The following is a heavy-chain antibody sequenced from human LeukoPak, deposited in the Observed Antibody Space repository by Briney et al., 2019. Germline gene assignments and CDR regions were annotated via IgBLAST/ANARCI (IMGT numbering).Heavy chain of an antibody. D-gene: IGHD1-26*01. CDR3: ARGLGATAQSAIDY. Sequence: GRALRLSCAASRFTFRSYAMHSVRQAPGKGLEWGAVISYDGSNKYYADSVNVRFTISRDNSKNTLYLQINSLRPADTALYYCARGLGATAQSAIDYWGQGTLVTVPS. V-gene: IGHV3-30-3*01. CDR2: ISYDGSNK. CDR1: RFTFRSYA. J-gene: IGHJ4*02.